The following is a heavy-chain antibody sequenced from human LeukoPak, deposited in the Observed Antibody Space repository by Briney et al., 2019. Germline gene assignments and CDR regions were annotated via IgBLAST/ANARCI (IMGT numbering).Heavy chain of an antibody. V-gene: IGHV4-4*09. J-gene: IGHJ6*03. D-gene: IGHD6-6*01. CDR1: GGSISSYY. CDR2: IYTSGST. CDR3: ARHCGYTSSYYMDV. Sequence: SETLSLTCTVCGGSISSYYWSWIGQPPGKGVEWVVYIYTSGSTHYTPSLNRPVPISVDTSKNQFSLKLSSVTAADTAVYYCARHCGYTSSYYMDVWGKGTTVTVSS.